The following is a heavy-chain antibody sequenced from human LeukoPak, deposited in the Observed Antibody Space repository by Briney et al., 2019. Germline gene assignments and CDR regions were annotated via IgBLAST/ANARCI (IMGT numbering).Heavy chain of an antibody. CDR3: AAANKGIAAAGVTH. J-gene: IGHJ4*02. CDR1: GYAFTSSA. D-gene: IGHD6-13*01. V-gene: IGHV1-58*02. CDR2: IVVGSGNT. Sequence: SVNVSCKASGYAFTSSAMQWVRQARGQRLEWIGWIVVGSGNTNYAQKFQERVTITRDMSTSTDYMELSGLRSEDTAVYYCAAANKGIAAAGVTHWGQGTLVTVSS.